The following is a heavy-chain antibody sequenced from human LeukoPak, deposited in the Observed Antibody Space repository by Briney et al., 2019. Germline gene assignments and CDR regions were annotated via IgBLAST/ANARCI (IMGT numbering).Heavy chain of an antibody. V-gene: IGHV1-69*04. CDR2: IIPILGIA. D-gene: IGHD3-22*01. J-gene: IGHJ6*02. Sequence: SVKVSCKASGGAFSSYAISWVRQAPGQGLEWMGRIIPILGIANYAQKFQGRVTITADKSTSTAYMELSSLRPEDTAVYYCARPRVTYYYDSSGYPTGDYYGMDVWGQGTTVTVSS. CDR3: ARPRVTYYYDSSGYPTGDYYGMDV. CDR1: GGAFSSYA.